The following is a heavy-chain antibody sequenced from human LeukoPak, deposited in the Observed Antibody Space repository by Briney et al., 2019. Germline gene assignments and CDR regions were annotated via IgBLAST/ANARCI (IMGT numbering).Heavy chain of an antibody. Sequence: PSETLSLTCTVSGGSISSYYWSWIRQPPGKGLGGFGYIYYSGSTNYNPSLKSRVTISVDTSKNQFSLKLSSVTAADTAVYYCASSWYPYYYYGMDVWGQGTTVTVSS. J-gene: IGHJ6*02. D-gene: IGHD6-13*01. CDR1: GGSISSYY. CDR2: IYYSGST. CDR3: ASSWYPYYYYGMDV. V-gene: IGHV4-59*01.